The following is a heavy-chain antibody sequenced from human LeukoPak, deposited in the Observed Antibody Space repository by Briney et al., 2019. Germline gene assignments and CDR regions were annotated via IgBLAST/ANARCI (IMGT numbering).Heavy chain of an antibody. D-gene: IGHD3-10*01. V-gene: IGHV1-18*04. CDR1: GYTFTSYY. Sequence: GASVKVSCKASGYTFTSYYMHWVRQAPGQGLEWMGWISAYNGNTNYAQKLQGRVTMTTDTSTSTAYMELRSLRSDDTAVYYCARDSITMVRGVHHDAFDIWGQGTMVTVSS. CDR3: ARDSITMVRGVHHDAFDI. CDR2: ISAYNGNT. J-gene: IGHJ3*02.